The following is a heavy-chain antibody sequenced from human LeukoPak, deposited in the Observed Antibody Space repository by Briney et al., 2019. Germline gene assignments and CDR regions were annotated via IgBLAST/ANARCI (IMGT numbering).Heavy chain of an antibody. CDR3: AKDPPVPDDILGIYFDY. CDR1: GFTVSSNY. D-gene: IGHD2-2*01. Sequence: PGGSLRLSCAASGFTVSSNYMSWVRQAPGKGLEWVSAISDNGGSTYYADSVKGRFTISRDNSKNTLYLQMTSLRAEDTAVYYCAKDPPVPDDILGIYFDYWGQGTLVTVSS. V-gene: IGHV3-23*01. CDR2: ISDNGGST. J-gene: IGHJ4*02.